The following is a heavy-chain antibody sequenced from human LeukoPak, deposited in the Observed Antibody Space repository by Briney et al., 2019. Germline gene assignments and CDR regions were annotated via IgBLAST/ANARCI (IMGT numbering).Heavy chain of an antibody. Sequence: ASVKVSCKASRYTFTGYYMHWVRQAPGQGLEWMGWIYPNSGGTNYAQKFQGRVAMTRDTSISTAYMELSRLRSDDTAVYYCARSDQFPYYMDVWGKGTTVTISS. V-gene: IGHV1-2*02. CDR2: IYPNSGGT. CDR3: ARSDQFPYYMDV. J-gene: IGHJ6*03. D-gene: IGHD2-2*01. CDR1: RYTFTGYY.